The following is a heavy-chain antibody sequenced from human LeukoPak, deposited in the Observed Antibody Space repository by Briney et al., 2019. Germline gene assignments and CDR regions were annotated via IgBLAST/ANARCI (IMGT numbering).Heavy chain of an antibody. J-gene: IGHJ3*02. D-gene: IGHD3-22*01. CDR2: ISAYNGNT. CDR1: GYTFTSYG. Sequence: ASVEVSCKASGYTFTSYGISWVRQAPGQGLEWMGWISAYNGNTNYAQKLQGRVTMTTDTSTSTAYMELRSLRSDDTAVYYCARDGYYDSSGYTDAFDIWGQGTMVTVSS. V-gene: IGHV1-18*01. CDR3: ARDGYYDSSGYTDAFDI.